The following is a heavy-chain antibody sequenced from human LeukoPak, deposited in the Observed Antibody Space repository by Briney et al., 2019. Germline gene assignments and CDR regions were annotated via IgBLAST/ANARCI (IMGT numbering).Heavy chain of an antibody. J-gene: IGHJ3*02. Sequence: ASVKVSCKASGYTFTGYYMHWVRQAPGQGLEWMGWINPNSGGTNYAQKFQGRVTMTRDTSISTAYMELSRLRSDDTAVYYCARAPKSYSTPWYSGSYFSAFDIWGQGTMVTVSS. CDR2: INPNSGGT. D-gene: IGHD1-26*01. V-gene: IGHV1-2*02. CDR1: GYTFTGYY. CDR3: ARAPKSYSTPWYSGSYFSAFDI.